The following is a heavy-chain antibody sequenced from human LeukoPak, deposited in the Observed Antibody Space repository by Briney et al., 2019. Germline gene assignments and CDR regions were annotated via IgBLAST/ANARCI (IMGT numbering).Heavy chain of an antibody. CDR3: ARDVYGMDV. J-gene: IGHJ6*02. CDR2: IWYDGGNK. Sequence: GGSLRLSCAASGFTFSRYGMHWVRQAPGKGLEWVAFIWYDGGNKYYADSVKGRFTISRDNSKNTLYLQMNSLRAEDTAVYYCARDVYGMDVWGQGTTVTVSS. V-gene: IGHV3-33*01. CDR1: GFTFSRYG.